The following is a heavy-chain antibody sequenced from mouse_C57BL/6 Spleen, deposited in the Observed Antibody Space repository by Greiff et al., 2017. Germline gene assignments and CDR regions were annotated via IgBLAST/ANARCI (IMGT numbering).Heavy chain of an antibody. D-gene: IGHD2-4*01. CDR3: AGGYDYDGYWFAY. CDR2: IYPGDGDT. V-gene: IGHV1-82*01. CDR1: GYAFSSSW. J-gene: IGHJ3*01. Sequence: QVQLQQSGPELVKPGASVKISCKASGYAFSSSWMNWVKQRPGKGLAWIGWIYPGDGDTNYNGKFKGKATLTADKSSSTAYMQLRSLTSEDSAVFYCAGGYDYDGYWFAYWGQGTLVTVSA.